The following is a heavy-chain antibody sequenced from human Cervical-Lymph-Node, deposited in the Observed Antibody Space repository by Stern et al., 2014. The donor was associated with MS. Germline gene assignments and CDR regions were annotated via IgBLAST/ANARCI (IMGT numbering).Heavy chain of an antibody. Sequence: VQLVESGPEVKKPGSSVTLSCTASGDSFNNYAVNWLRQAPGQGLEWVGGVLPIFGGTNSPQEFRGRVTLKADHSSAHALHQIDSLRSDDTAVYFWARDGSYEAYGDHATSVFDHGGQGTLFTVSS. CDR3: ARDGSYEAYGDHATSVFDH. CDR2: VLPIFGGT. V-gene: IGHV1-69*01. CDR1: GDSFNNYA. J-gene: IGHJ4*02. D-gene: IGHD4-17*01.